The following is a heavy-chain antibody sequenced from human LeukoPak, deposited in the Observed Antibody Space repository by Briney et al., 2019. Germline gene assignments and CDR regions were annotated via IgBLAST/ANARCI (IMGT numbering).Heavy chain of an antibody. D-gene: IGHD4-17*01. V-gene: IGHV1-2*02. CDR3: ARVSKKTFRVSPLYRNGDYGVLDY. Sequence: ASVKVSCKASGYTFTGYYMHWVRQAPGQGLEWMGWINPNSGGTNYAQKFQGRVTMTRDTSISTAYMELSRLRSDDTAVYYCARVSKKTFRVSPLYRNGDYGVLDYWGQGTLVTVSS. J-gene: IGHJ4*02. CDR2: INPNSGGT. CDR1: GYTFTGYY.